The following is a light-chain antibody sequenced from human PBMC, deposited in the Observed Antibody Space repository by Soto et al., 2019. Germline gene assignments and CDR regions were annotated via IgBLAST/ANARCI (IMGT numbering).Light chain of an antibody. CDR2: GAT. Sequence: DIRMTQSPSSLSASVGDRVTLTCRASQNINSYLNWYQHKPGRAPKVRVYGATNLPSGVPSRFSGSGSGTEFTFTISSLQPEDFATYYCQQSHNAPLTFGGGTRVE. V-gene: IGKV1-39*01. CDR1: QNINSY. CDR3: QQSHNAPLT. J-gene: IGKJ4*01.